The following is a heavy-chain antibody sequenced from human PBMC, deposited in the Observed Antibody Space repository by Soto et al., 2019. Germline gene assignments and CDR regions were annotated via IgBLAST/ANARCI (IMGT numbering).Heavy chain of an antibody. CDR3: ASEFGELPFDD. V-gene: IGHV1-46*03. D-gene: IGHD3-10*01. Sequence: ASVKVSCKASGYTFTSYYMHWVRQAPGQGLEWMGIINPSGGSTSYAQKFQGRVTMTRDTSTSTVYMELSSLRSEDTAVYYCASEFGELPFDDWGQGTLVTVSS. J-gene: IGHJ4*02. CDR1: GYTFTSYY. CDR2: INPSGGST.